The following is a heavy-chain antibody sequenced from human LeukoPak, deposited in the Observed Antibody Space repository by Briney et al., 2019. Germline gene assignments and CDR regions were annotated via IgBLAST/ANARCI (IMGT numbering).Heavy chain of an antibody. V-gene: IGHV1-2*02. Sequence: ASVKVSCKASGYTFTGYYMHWVRQAPGQGLEWMGWINPNSGGTNYAQKFQGRVTMTRDTSISTAYMELSRLRSDDTAVYYGAXXXXXXXXXALQYYFDYWGQGTLVTVSS. D-gene: IGHD4-11*01. CDR2: INPNSGGT. J-gene: IGHJ4*02. CDR3: AXXXXXXXXXALQYYFDY. CDR1: GYTFTGYY.